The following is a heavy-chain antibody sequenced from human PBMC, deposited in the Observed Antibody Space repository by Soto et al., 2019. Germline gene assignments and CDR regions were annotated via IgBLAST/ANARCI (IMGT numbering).Heavy chain of an antibody. J-gene: IGHJ5*02. CDR1: GDSVSSNSAA. CDR3: ARAEGYSGYESWGKVAGRTNWFDP. D-gene: IGHD5-12*01. CDR2: TYYRSKWYN. Sequence: SQTLSLTCAISGDSVSSNSAAWNWIRQSPSRGLEWLGRTYYRSKWYNDYAVSVKSRITINPDTSKNQFSLQLNSVTPEDTAEYYCARAEGYSGYESWGKVAGRTNWFDPWGQGTLVTVSS. V-gene: IGHV6-1*01.